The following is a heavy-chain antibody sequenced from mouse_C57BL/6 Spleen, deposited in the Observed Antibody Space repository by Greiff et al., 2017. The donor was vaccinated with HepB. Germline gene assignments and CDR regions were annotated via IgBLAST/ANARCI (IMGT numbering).Heavy chain of an antibody. CDR2: IYPGNSDT. Sequence: VQLQQSGTVLARPGASVKMSCKTSGYTFTSYWMHWVKQRPGQGLEWIGAIYPGNSDTSYNQKFKGKAKLTAVTSASTAYMELSSLTNEDSAVYYCTRSGDYDEYYFDYWGQGTTLTVSS. CDR3: TRSGDYDEYYFDY. CDR1: GYTFTSYW. V-gene: IGHV1-5*01. J-gene: IGHJ2*01. D-gene: IGHD2-4*01.